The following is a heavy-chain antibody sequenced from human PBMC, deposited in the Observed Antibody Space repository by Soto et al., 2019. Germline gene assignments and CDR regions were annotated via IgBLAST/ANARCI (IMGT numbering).Heavy chain of an antibody. D-gene: IGHD3-22*01. CDR3: ARDFFDSSDYTTNWFEP. V-gene: IGHV4-39*01. Sequence: PSETLSLTCXVSGDSISNSRFYWAWIRQPPGEGLEWIGSIYHTGNAYYNPSLKSRVTISVDTSKNQFSLKLTSVTAADAALYYCARDFFDSSDYTTNWFEPWGQGTLVTVSS. J-gene: IGHJ5*02. CDR1: GDSISNSRFY. CDR2: IYHTGNA.